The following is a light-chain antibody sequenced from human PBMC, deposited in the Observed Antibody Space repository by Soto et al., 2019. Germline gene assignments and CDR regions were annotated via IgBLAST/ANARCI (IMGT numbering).Light chain of an antibody. CDR3: QSYDNSLSASGV. Sequence: QLVLTQPPSVSGAPGQRVTISCTGSSSNIGAGYAVHWYQQLPGTAPKLLIYGNNNRPSGVPDRFSGSKSGTSASLAITGLQAEDEADYYCQSYDNSLSASGVFGGGTKVTVL. CDR1: SSNIGAGYA. J-gene: IGLJ3*02. CDR2: GNN. V-gene: IGLV1-40*01.